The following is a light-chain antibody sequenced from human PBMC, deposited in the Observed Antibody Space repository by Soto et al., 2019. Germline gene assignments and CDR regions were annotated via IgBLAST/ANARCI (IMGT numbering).Light chain of an antibody. CDR3: HQRGNWPLT. V-gene: IGKV3-11*01. CDR2: YAS. CDR1: QSVSSY. J-gene: IGKJ4*01. Sequence: EIVLTQSPATLSLSPGERATLSCRASQSVSSYLAWYQQKPGQAPRLLIYYASNRATGIPARFSGSGSGTYFTLTISSLEPEDFAVYYCHQRGNWPLTFGGGTKVEIK.